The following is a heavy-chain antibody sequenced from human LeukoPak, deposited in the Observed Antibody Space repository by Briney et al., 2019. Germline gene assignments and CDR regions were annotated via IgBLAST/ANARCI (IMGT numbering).Heavy chain of an antibody. CDR2: IWYDGSNK. J-gene: IGHJ4*02. Sequence: PGRSLRLSCAASGFTFSSYGMHWVRQAPGKGLVWVAVIWYDGSNKYYADSVKGRFTISRDNSKNTLYLQMNSLRAEDTAVYYCARDPGSGWHYYFDYWGQGTLVTVSS. CDR1: GFTFSSYG. V-gene: IGHV3-33*01. CDR3: ARDPGSGWHYYFDY. D-gene: IGHD6-19*01.